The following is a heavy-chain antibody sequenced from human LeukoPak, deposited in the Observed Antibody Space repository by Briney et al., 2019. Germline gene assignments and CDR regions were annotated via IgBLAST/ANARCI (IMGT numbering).Heavy chain of an antibody. Sequence: QPGGSLRLSCAASGFTFSSYAMHWVRQAPGKGLEWVAVISYDGSNKYYADSVKGRFTISRDNSKNTLYLQMNSLRAEDTAVYYCARDKQQLVLSEFGYWGQGTLVTVSS. J-gene: IGHJ4*02. CDR2: ISYDGSNK. D-gene: IGHD6-13*01. CDR1: GFTFSSYA. V-gene: IGHV3-30-3*01. CDR3: ARDKQQLVLSEFGY.